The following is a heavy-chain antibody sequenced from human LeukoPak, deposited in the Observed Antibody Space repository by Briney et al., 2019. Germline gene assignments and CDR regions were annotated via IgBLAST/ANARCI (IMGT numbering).Heavy chain of an antibody. J-gene: IGHJ5*02. CDR3: ARDAASGNNWFDP. CDR2: ISPSSTSM. CDR1: GFTFSSYS. V-gene: IGHV3-48*01. Sequence: GGSLRLSCAASGFTFSSYSLNWVRQTPGKGLEWVSYISPSSTSMYYADSVRGRFTISRDNARNSLYLQMNSLSTEDTALYYCARDAASGNNWFDPWGQGTLVTVSS. D-gene: IGHD3-3*01.